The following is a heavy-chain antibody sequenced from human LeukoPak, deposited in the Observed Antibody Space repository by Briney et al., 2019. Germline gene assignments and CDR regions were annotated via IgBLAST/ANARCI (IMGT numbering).Heavy chain of an antibody. CDR3: ASCMVLSVMDY. V-gene: IGHV3-48*01. CDR1: GFTFSSYS. D-gene: IGHD3-10*01. J-gene: IGHJ4*02. CDR2: ISSSSSNI. Sequence: QPGGSLRLSCAASGFTFSSYSMNWVRQAPGKGLEWVSYISSSSSNIYYADSVKGRFTISRENAKNSLYLQMNSLRAEDTAVYYCASCMVLSVMDYWGQGTLVTVSS.